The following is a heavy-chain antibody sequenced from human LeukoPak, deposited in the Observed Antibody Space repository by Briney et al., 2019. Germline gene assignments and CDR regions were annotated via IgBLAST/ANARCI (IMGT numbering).Heavy chain of an antibody. J-gene: IGHJ4*02. V-gene: IGHV1-3*03. CDR1: GYTFTSYP. D-gene: IGHD2-2*01. CDR2: INADSGNT. CDR3: ASGRTDIVVVPATLRNYYFDY. Sequence: ASVKVSCKASGYTFTSYPIHWVRQAPGQRLEWMGWINADSGNTKYSQDFQGRVTITRDTSANTAYMELSSLRSEDTAVYYCASGRTDIVVVPATLRNYYFDYWGQGTLVTVSS.